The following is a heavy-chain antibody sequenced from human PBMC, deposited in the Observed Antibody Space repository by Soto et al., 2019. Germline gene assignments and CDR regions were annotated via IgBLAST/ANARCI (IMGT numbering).Heavy chain of an antibody. Sequence: GGSLRLSCAASGFTFSSYGMHWVRQAPGKGLEWVAVISYDGSNKYYADSVKGRFTISRDNSKNTLYLQMNSLRAEDTAVYYCAKESVVVDSSAKRSGFDFDYWGQGTLVTVSS. CDR1: GFTFSSYG. V-gene: IGHV3-30*18. J-gene: IGHJ4*02. D-gene: IGHD3-22*01. CDR3: AKESVVVDSSAKRSGFDFDY. CDR2: ISYDGSNK.